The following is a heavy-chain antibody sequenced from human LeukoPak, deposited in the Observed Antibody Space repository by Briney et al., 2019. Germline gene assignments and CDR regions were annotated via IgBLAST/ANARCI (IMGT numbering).Heavy chain of an antibody. CDR3: ARYGGYEQVFDY. Sequence: PGGSLRLSCAASGFTFSSYSMNWVRQAPGKGLEWVSSISSSSSYIYYADSVKGRFTISRDNAKNSLYLQMNSLRAEDTAVYYCARYGGYEQVFDYWGQGTLVTVSS. D-gene: IGHD5-12*01. CDR2: ISSSSSYI. CDR1: GFTFSSYS. J-gene: IGHJ4*02. V-gene: IGHV3-21*01.